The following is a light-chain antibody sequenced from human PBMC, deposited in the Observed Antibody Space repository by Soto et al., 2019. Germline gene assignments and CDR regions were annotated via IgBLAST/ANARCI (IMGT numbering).Light chain of an antibody. CDR2: RAS. CDR3: QQYGSSFT. V-gene: IGKV3-20*01. J-gene: IGKJ3*01. CDR1: QSINSNY. Sequence: EIVLTQSPGTLSLSPGERATLSCRASQSINSNYLAWYQQKPGRAPRLLIYRASSRATGIPDRFSGSASGTDFSLTISRLEPEVFAVYYCQQYGSSFTFGPGTTVDIK.